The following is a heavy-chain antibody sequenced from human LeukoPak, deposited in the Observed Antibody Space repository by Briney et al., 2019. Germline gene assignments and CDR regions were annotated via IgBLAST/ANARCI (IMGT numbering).Heavy chain of an antibody. J-gene: IGHJ4*02. Sequence: RTGGSLRLSCAASGFTVSSNYMSWVRQAPGKGLEWISVIYSDGSTYYADSVKGRFTISRDKSKNTLYLQMNSLRDEDTAVYYCARSAGYPRSVNGYFDCWGQGTLVTVSS. V-gene: IGHV3-66*01. CDR1: GFTVSSNY. CDR2: IYSDGST. CDR3: ARSAGYPRSVNGYFDC. D-gene: IGHD2-15*01.